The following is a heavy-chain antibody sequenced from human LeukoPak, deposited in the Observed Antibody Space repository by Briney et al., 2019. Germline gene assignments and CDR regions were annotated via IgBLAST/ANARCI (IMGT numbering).Heavy chain of an antibody. D-gene: IGHD2-15*01. J-gene: IGHJ4*02. V-gene: IGHV1-2*02. CDR2: INPNTGVT. CDR1: GYTFTAYY. Sequence: ASVKVSCKASGYTFTAYYMHWVRQAPGQGFEWMGWINPNTGVTNYAQKFQGRVTMTRDTTISTAYMELSRLTSDDTAVHYCASYPRYVSSPPFDYWGQGTLVTVSS. CDR3: ASYPRYVSSPPFDY.